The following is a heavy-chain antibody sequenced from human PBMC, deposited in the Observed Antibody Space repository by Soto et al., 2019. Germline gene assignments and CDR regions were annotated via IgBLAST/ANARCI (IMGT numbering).Heavy chain of an antibody. D-gene: IGHD3-3*01. CDR1: GFTFSSYA. V-gene: IGHV3-23*01. CDR3: AKDRPGRFLEWLQSYYFDD. CDR2: ISGSGGST. Sequence: GGSLRLSCAASGFTFSSYAMSWVRQAPGKGLEWVSAISGSGGSTYYADSVKGRFTISRDNSKNTLYLQMNSLRAEDTAVYYCAKDRPGRFLEWLQSYYFDDWGQGTLVTVSS. J-gene: IGHJ4*02.